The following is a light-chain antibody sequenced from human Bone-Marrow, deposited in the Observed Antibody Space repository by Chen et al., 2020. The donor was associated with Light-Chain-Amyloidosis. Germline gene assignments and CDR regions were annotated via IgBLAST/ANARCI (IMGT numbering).Light chain of an antibody. V-gene: IGKV3-11*01. CDR2: DAS. Sequence: EIVLTQSPATLSLSPGESATLSCRASQSVNSYLAWYQQKPGQPPSRLIYDASNRATDIPARFGGRGSGTGFTLTISGREPGNFAVYYCQQRGNWPWTFGQGTKVEIK. J-gene: IGKJ1*01. CDR1: QSVNSY. CDR3: QQRGNWPWT.